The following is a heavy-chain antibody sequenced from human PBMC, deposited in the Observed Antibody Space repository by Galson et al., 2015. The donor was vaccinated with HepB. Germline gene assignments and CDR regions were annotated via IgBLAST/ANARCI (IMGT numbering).Heavy chain of an antibody. CDR1: GFTFSSYA. Sequence: SLRLSCAASGFTFSSYAMHWVRQAPGKGLEYVSAISSNGGSTYYADSVKGRFTISRDNSKNTLYLQMSSLRAGDTAVYYCVKGGYYYDSSGRMVDAFDIWGQGTMVTVSS. D-gene: IGHD3-22*01. CDR2: ISSNGGST. V-gene: IGHV3-64D*06. J-gene: IGHJ3*02. CDR3: VKGGYYYDSSGRMVDAFDI.